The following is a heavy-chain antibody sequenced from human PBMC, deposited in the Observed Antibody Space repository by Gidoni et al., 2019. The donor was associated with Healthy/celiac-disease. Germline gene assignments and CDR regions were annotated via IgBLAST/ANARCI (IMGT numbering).Heavy chain of an antibody. V-gene: IGHV4-39*01. CDR3: ARQGSTRLSGMDV. J-gene: IGHJ6*02. Sequence: QLQLQESGPGLVKPSETLSLTCTVSVGSISSSSYYWGWIRQPPGKGLEWIGSIYYSGSTYYNPSLKSRVTISVDTSKNQFSLKLSSVNAADTAVYYCARQGSTRLSGMDVWGQGTTVTVSS. CDR1: VGSISSSSYY. CDR2: IYYSGST.